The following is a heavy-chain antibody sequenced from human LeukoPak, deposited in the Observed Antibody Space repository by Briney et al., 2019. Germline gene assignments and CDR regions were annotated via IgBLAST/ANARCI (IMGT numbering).Heavy chain of an antibody. CDR3: AIAGSAAAFDI. D-gene: IGHD3-10*01. V-gene: IGHV1-69*05. CDR1: GYTFTSYG. J-gene: IGHJ3*02. Sequence: SVKVSCKASGYTFTSYGISWVRQAPGQGLEWMGGIIPIFGTANYAQKFQGRVTITTDESTSTAYMELSSLRSEDTVVYYCAIAGSAAAFDIWGQGTMVTVSS. CDR2: IIPIFGTA.